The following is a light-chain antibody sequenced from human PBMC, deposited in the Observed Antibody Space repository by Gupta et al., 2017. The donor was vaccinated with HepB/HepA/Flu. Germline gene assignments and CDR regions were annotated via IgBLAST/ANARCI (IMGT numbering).Light chain of an antibody. CDR2: LGS. CDR1: QSLLHSNGYNY. V-gene: IGKV2-28*01. CDR3: MQALQTPLT. Sequence: DIVMTKSPLSLPVTPGEPASISCRSSQSLLHSNGYNYLDWYLQKPGQSPQLLIYLGSNRASGVPDRFSGRGSGTDFTLKISRVEAEDVGVYYCMQALQTPLTFGGGTKVEIK. J-gene: IGKJ4*01.